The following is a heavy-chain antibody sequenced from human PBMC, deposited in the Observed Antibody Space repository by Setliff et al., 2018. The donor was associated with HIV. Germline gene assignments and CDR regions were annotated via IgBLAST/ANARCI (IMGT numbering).Heavy chain of an antibody. CDR1: GFTFGDYA. CDR2: IRSNVYGGTT. V-gene: IGHV3-49*04. D-gene: IGHD3-3*01. J-gene: IGHJ4*02. CDR3: TRDGGYFDY. Sequence: GGSLRLSCTASGFTFGDYAMSWVRQAPGKGLEWVGFIRSNVYGGTTEYAASLKGRFSISRDDSKTIAYLQMNSLKTEDTAVYYCTRDGGYFDYWGQGTLVTVS.